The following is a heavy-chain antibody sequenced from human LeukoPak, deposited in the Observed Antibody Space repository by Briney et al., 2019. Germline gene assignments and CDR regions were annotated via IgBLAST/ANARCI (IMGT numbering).Heavy chain of an antibody. J-gene: IGHJ4*02. D-gene: IGHD3-16*01. V-gene: IGHV4-59*01. CDR1: GGSISSYY. CDR2: IYYSGST. CDR3: ARDSPGSFGASHFDY. Sequence: PSETLSLTCTVSGGSISSYYWSWIRQPPGKGLEWIGYIYYSGSTNYNPSLKSRVTISVDTSKNQFSLKLSSVTAAGTAVYYCARDSPGSFGASHFDYWGQGTLVTVSS.